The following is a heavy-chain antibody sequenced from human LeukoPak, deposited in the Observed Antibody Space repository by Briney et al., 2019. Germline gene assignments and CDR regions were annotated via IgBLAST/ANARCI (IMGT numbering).Heavy chain of an antibody. D-gene: IGHD2-2*01. CDR2: ISSSSSTI. V-gene: IGHV3-48*01. J-gene: IGHJ1*01. CDR1: GFTFSSYS. CDR3: ARDEGDCSSTSCYPEYFQH. Sequence: GGSLRLSCAASGFTFSSYSMNWVRQAPGKGLEWVSYISSSSSTIYYADSVKGRFTISRDNAKNSLYLQMNSLRAEDTAVYYCARDEGDCSSTSCYPEYFQHWGQGTLVTVSS.